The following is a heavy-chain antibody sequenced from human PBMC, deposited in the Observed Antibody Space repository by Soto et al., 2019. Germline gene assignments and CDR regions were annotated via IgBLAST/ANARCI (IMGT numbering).Heavy chain of an antibody. CDR2: IKSKTDGGTT. D-gene: IGHD2-2*01. Sequence: PGGSLRVSCAASGFTFSNAWMNWVRQAPGKGLEWVGRIKSKTDGGTTDYAAPVKGRFTISRDDSKNTLYLQMNSLKTEDTAVYYCTTTIDGDYYYYGMYVWGQGTTVTVSS. CDR3: TTTIDGDYYYYGMYV. V-gene: IGHV3-15*07. J-gene: IGHJ6*02. CDR1: GFTFSNAW.